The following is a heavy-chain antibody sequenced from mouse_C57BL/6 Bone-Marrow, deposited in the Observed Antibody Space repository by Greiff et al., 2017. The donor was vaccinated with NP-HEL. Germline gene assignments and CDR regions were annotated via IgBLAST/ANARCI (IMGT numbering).Heavy chain of an antibody. Sequence: EVQLVESGGGLVQPGGSMKLSCVASGFTFSNYWMNWVRQSPEKGLEWVAQIRLKSDNYATHYAESVKGRFTISRDDSKSSVYLQMNNLRAEDTGIYYCTYEALYCDYWGQGTTLTVSS. CDR2: IRLKSDNYAT. D-gene: IGHD2-3*01. CDR1: GFTFSNYW. CDR3: TYEALYCDY. V-gene: IGHV6-3*01. J-gene: IGHJ2*01.